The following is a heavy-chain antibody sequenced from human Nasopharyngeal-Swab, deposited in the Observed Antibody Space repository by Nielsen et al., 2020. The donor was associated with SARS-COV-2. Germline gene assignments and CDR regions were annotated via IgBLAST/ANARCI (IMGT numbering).Heavy chain of an antibody. CDR2: IGDKDHNYAT. J-gene: IGHJ4*02. CDR1: GFILSASA. CDR3: TTDFYFDY. Sequence: GGSLRPSWAASGFILSASAIHRVRQASGKGPEGGGRIGDKDHNYATTYGASVQGRFTIPRDDSKNTAFLQMDSLKTEDTALYYCTTDFYFDYWGQGTLVTVSS. V-gene: IGHV3-73*01.